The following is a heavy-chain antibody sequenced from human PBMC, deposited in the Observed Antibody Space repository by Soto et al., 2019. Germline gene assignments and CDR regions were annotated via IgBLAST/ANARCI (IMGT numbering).Heavy chain of an antibody. J-gene: IGHJ1*01. Sequence: EVQLVESGGGLIQPGGSLRLSCAAPGFTVSSNYMSWVRQAPGKGLEWVSVIYSGGSTYYADSVKGRFTISRDNSKNTLYLQLNRLRADDTAVYYCARDRVESGYPEYFQHWGQGTLVTVSS. CDR2: IYSGGST. CDR1: GFTVSSNY. D-gene: IGHD3-22*01. CDR3: ARDRVESGYPEYFQH. V-gene: IGHV3-53*01.